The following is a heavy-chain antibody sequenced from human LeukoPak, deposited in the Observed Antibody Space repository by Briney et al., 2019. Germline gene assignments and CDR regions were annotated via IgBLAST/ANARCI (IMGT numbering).Heavy chain of an antibody. Sequence: GGSLRLSCAASGFTVSSNYMSWVRQAPGKGLEWVSVIYSGGSTYYADSVKGRFTISRDNSKNTLYLQMNSLRAEDTAVCYCARGLGVPAANLGGPRYYYYYGMDVWGQGTTVTVSS. J-gene: IGHJ6*02. V-gene: IGHV3-53*01. CDR3: ARGLGVPAANLGGPRYYYYYGMDV. CDR2: IYSGGST. CDR1: GFTVSSNY. D-gene: IGHD2-2*01.